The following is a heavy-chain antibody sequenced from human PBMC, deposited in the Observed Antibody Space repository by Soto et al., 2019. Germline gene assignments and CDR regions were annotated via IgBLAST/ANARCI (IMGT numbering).Heavy chain of an antibody. V-gene: IGHV3-66*01. CDR2: IYSGGST. CDR1: GLTVGSNY. J-gene: IGHJ4*02. Sequence: GGSLRLSCAASGLTVGSNYMSWVRQAPGKGLEWVSVIYSGGSTYYADSVKGRFTISRDNSKNTLYLQMNSLRAEDTAVYYCASSSSRRGTGYWGQGTLVTVSS. D-gene: IGHD6-13*01. CDR3: ASSSSRRGTGY.